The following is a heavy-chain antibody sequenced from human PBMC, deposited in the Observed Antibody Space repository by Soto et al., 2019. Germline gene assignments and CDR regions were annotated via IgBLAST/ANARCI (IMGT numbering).Heavy chain of an antibody. CDR1: GFTFSSYA. Sequence: EVQLLESGGGLVQPGGSLRLSCAASGFTFSSYAMSWVRQAPGKGLEWVSAISGSGGSTYYADSVKGRFTISRDNSKNTLYLQINSLTAEDTPVYYCAKDPYSSSWYDYWGQGTLVTVSS. CDR3: AKDPYSSSWYDY. J-gene: IGHJ4*02. CDR2: ISGSGGST. V-gene: IGHV3-23*01. D-gene: IGHD6-13*01.